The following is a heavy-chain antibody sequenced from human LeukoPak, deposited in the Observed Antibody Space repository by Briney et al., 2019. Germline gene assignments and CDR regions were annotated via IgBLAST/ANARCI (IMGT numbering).Heavy chain of an antibody. CDR3: ARDDPDILTGYYRQYYYYYMDV. J-gene: IGHJ6*03. CDR2: IIPIFGTA. Sequence: GASVKVSCKASGGTFSSYAIGWVRQAPGQGLEWMGGIIPIFGTANYAQKFQGRVTITADESTSTAYMELSSLRSEDTAVYYCARDDPDILTGYYRQYYYYYMDVWGKGTTVTISS. D-gene: IGHD3-9*01. V-gene: IGHV1-69*13. CDR1: GGTFSSYA.